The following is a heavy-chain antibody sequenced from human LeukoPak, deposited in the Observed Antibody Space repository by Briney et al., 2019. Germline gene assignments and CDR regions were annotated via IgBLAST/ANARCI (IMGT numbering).Heavy chain of an antibody. V-gene: IGHV3-21*01. CDR3: ARWPYSSSYYFDY. D-gene: IGHD6-6*01. CDR2: ITSGTTYI. J-gene: IGHJ4*02. CDR1: GFTFSDYN. Sequence: GGSLRLSCAASGFTFSDYNMNWVRQSPEKGLEWVSSITSGTTYIYYADSVRGRFTLSRDNAKNSLYLQMNSLRAEDTAVYYCARWPYSSSYYFDYWGQGTLVTFSS.